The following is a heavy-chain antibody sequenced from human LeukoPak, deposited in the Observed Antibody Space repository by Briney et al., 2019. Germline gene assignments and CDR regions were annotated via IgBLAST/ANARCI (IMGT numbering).Heavy chain of an antibody. D-gene: IGHD3/OR15-3a*01. J-gene: IGHJ4*02. V-gene: IGHV3-30-3*01. CDR1: GFTFSNHA. CDR3: ATSYDMGWLIGY. CDR2: ISFDGTDK. Sequence: GGSLRLSCAASGFTFSNHAMNWVRQAPGKGLEWVTTISFDGTDKYYADAVTGRFTISRDNGKSSLYLQMNSLRAEDTALYYCATSYDMGWLIGYWGQGTLVTVSS.